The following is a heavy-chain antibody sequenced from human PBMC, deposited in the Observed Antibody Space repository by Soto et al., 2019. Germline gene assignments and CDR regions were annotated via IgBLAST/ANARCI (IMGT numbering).Heavy chain of an antibody. CDR1: GGSISSGDYY. V-gene: IGHV4-30-4*02. Sequence: PSETLSLTCTVSGGSISSGDYYWSWIRQPPGKGLEWIGYIYYSGSTYYNPSLKSRVTMSVDTSKNQFSLKLSSVTAADTAVYYCARGGGKYCGGDCYSDYWGQGTLVTVSS. CDR3: ARGGGKYCGGDCYSDY. J-gene: IGHJ4*02. D-gene: IGHD2-21*02. CDR2: IYYSGST.